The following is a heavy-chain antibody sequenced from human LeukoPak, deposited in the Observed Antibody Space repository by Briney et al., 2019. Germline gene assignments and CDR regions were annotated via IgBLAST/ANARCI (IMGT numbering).Heavy chain of an antibody. CDR3: ALGYCSSTSCYTPYYYGMDV. CDR1: GYTFTGYY. D-gene: IGHD2-2*02. Sequence: ASVKVSCKASGYTFTGYYMHWVRQAPGQGLEWMGWINPNSGGTNYAQKFQGRVTMTRDTSISTAYMELSRLRSDDTAVYYCALGYCSSTSCYTPYYYGMDVWGQGTTVTVSS. V-gene: IGHV1-2*02. CDR2: INPNSGGT. J-gene: IGHJ6*02.